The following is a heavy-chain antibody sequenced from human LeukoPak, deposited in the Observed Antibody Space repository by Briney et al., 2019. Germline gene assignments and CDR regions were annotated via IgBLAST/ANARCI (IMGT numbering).Heavy chain of an antibody. V-gene: IGHV3-13*01. Sequence: GGSLRLSCAASGLTFSGYAMFWVRQATRKGLYWVSGIGTTGDTYYAGSVKGRFTISRENARNSLYLQMNSLIAGDTAVYYCARSTIAVAYGMDVWGQGTTVTVSS. CDR3: ARSTIAVAYGMDV. CDR1: GLTFSGYA. D-gene: IGHD6-19*01. J-gene: IGHJ6*02. CDR2: IGTTGDT.